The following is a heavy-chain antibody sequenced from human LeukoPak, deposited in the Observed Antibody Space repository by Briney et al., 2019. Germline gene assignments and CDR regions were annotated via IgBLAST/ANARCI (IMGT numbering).Heavy chain of an antibody. CDR2: SSTYNDNT. CDR3: ARDLGYCSGTRCQRNWFDP. Sequence: ASVKLSCKASGYTFTSYGISWVRQAPGQGLEWMGWSSTYNDNTNYAQKVQGRVNMTTDTSTSTAYMELRSLRSDDTAVYYCARDLGYCSGTRCQRNWFDPWGQGTLVTVSS. V-gene: IGHV1-18*01. J-gene: IGHJ5*02. D-gene: IGHD2-2*01. CDR1: GYTFTSYG.